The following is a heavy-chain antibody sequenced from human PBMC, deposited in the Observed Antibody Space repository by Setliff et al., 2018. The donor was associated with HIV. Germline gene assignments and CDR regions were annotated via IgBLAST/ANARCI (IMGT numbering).Heavy chain of an antibody. D-gene: IGHD3-16*01. CDR1: RGTFRNSA. V-gene: IGHV1-69*13. CDR3: ARQPYYDDDGTNLPSEWRVLG. Sequence: SVKVSCKAPRGTFRNSAINWVRQAPGQGLVWMGGIITLFGEANYAQKFQGRVTITADESTSTAYMELNSLRSDDAAVYYCARQPYYDDDGTNLPSEWRVLGWGQGTLVTSPQ. J-gene: IGHJ4*02. CDR2: IITLFGEA.